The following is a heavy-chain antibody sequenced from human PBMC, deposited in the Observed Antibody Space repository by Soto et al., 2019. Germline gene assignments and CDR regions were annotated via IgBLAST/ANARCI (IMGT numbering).Heavy chain of an antibody. CDR3: ARDYDKSGYDYFDP. CDR2: IDPKSGDT. D-gene: IGHD3-22*01. CDR1: EYSFTGHY. J-gene: IGHJ5*02. Sequence: ASVKVSCKASEYSFTGHYLHWVRQAPGQGLEWMGWIDPKSGDTKYAPKFLDRVTMTSATSISTAYMDLTNLRYDDTAVYYCARDYDKSGYDYFDPWGQGTLVTVSS. V-gene: IGHV1-2*02.